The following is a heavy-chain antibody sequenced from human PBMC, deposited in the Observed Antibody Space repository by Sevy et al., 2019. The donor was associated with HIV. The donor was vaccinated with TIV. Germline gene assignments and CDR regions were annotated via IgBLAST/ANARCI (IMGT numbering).Heavy chain of an antibody. CDR3: ARAGEPTELDY. V-gene: IGHV3-48*03. Sequence: GGSLRLSCAASGFTFSSYEMHWVRQAPGKGLEWVSYISSSGSTIYYADSVKGRFTISRDNAKNSLYLQMNTLRAEDTAVHYCARAGEPTELDYWGHVTLVTVSS. CDR1: GFTFSSYE. D-gene: IGHD1-7*01. CDR2: ISSSGSTI. J-gene: IGHJ4*01.